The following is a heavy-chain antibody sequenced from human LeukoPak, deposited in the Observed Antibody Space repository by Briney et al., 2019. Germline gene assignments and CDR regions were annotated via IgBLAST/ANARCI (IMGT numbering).Heavy chain of an antibody. CDR2: IRSKANSYAT. CDR3: THDYGDYGFDY. Sequence: GGSLRLSCAASGFTFSGSAMHWVRQASVKGLEWVGRIRSKANSYATAYAASVKGRFTISRDDSKNTAYLQMNSLKTEDTAVYYCTHDYGDYGFDYWGQGTLVTVSS. CDR1: GFTFSGSA. V-gene: IGHV3-73*01. J-gene: IGHJ4*02. D-gene: IGHD4-17*01.